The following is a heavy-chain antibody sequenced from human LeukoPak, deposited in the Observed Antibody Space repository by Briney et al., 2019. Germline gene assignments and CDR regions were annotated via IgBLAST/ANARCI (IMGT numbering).Heavy chain of an antibody. V-gene: IGHV1-18*01. D-gene: IGHD3-16*02. Sequence: ASVKVSCKPSGYSFIKNGINWVRQAPGQGLDWMGWISTYNGNTEFAQNLQGRVTLTTDTSTSTAYMELRILRSDYTAVYYCARDRYTMAPGYWGQGTLVIVSS. CDR1: GYSFIKNG. CDR3: ARDRYTMAPGY. J-gene: IGHJ4*02. CDR2: ISTYNGNT.